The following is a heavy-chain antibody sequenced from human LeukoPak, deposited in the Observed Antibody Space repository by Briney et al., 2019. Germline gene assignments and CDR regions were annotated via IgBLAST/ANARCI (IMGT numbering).Heavy chain of an antibody. V-gene: IGHV3-23*01. CDR2: ISNNGGYT. J-gene: IGHJ4*02. D-gene: IGHD7-27*01. CDR3: AREAWGFDY. Sequence: GGSLRLSCAASGFTFSSSAMSWVRQAPGKGLEWVSAISNNGGYTYYADSVKGRFTISRDNAKNSLYLQMNSLRAEDTAVYYCAREAWGFDYWGQGTLVTVSS. CDR1: GFTFSSSA.